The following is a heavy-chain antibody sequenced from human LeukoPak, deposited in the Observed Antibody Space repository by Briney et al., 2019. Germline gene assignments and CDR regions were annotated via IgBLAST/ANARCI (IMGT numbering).Heavy chain of an antibody. CDR3: ASARCTSSSCYQGGFDI. D-gene: IGHD2-2*01. CDR1: GGSISSGGYY. Sequence: TSQTLSLTCTVSGGSISSGGYYCTWVRQHPGNGLEWIGYIYYSESSSYNPSLKSRASISLDTSQNQFSLKLSSVTAADTAVYYCASARCTSSSCYQGGFDIWGQGTMVTVSS. CDR2: IYYSESS. V-gene: IGHV4-31*03. J-gene: IGHJ3*02.